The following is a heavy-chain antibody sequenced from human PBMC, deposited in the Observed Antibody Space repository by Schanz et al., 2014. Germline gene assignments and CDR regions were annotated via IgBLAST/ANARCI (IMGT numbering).Heavy chain of an antibody. CDR2: IMPLRGIG. CDR1: GDTFSKYN. J-gene: IGHJ6*02. D-gene: IGHD6-19*01. V-gene: IGHV1-69*02. CDR3: TRLRRADPNGFDV. Sequence: QVQLVQSGPEVKKPGSSVKVSCQAFGDTFSKYNIMWVRQVRGQGLEWLGRIMPLRGIGNNAWKFQDRLTITADKSMNITYMELSSLGTEDTAVYYCTRLRRADPNGFDVWGQGTTVTVS.